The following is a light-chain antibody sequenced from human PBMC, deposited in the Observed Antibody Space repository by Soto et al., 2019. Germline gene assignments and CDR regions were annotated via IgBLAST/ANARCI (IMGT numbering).Light chain of an antibody. CDR3: MQRKEFPIT. V-gene: IGKV2-40*01. CDR1: QSLLHSHGYHY. Sequence: IVMTQSPLSLPVTPGEPASISCRSSQSLLHSHGYHYLDWYLQKPGQSPQLLIYTLSYRASGVSHRFSGSGSGTDFTLKISRVEAEDVGVYYCMQRKEFPITFGQGTRLEIK. J-gene: IGKJ5*01. CDR2: TLS.